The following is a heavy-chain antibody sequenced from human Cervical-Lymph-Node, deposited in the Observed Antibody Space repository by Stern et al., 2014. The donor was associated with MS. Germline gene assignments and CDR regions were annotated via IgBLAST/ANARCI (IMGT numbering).Heavy chain of an antibody. Sequence: QITLKESGPTLVKPTETLRLTCTFSGFSLRTNGVAVGWIRQTPGKALEFLALIYWDGDKRYNPSLKRRLTITTDTSQSQVVLKMTSLEPGDPATYYCVYPPPGEFLEDAFENWGQGTMVTISS. CDR3: VYPPPGEFLEDAFEN. V-gene: IGHV2-5*02. D-gene: IGHD4-17*01. CDR2: IYWDGDK. CDR1: GFSLRTNGVA. J-gene: IGHJ3*02.